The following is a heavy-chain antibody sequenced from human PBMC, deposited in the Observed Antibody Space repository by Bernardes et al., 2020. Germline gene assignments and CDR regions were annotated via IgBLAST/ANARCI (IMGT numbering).Heavy chain of an antibody. Sequence: SETLSLTCAVYGGSFSGYYWSWIRQPPGKGLEWIGEINHSGSTNYNPSLKSRVTISVDTSKNQFSLKLSSVTAADTAVYYCARRPGVWSGYYPWSGCWFDPWGQGTLVTVSS. J-gene: IGHJ5*02. CDR3: ARRPGVWSGYYPWSGCWFDP. CDR1: GGSFSGYY. CDR2: INHSGST. V-gene: IGHV4-34*01. D-gene: IGHD3-3*01.